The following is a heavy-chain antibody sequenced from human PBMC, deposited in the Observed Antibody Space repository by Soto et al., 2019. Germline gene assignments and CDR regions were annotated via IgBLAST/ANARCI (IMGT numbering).Heavy chain of an antibody. CDR3: ARARGAVTTLVDY. Sequence: EVQLVESGGGLVKSGGSLRLSCAASGFTFSSYSMNWVRQAPGKGLEWVSSISSSSSYIYYTDSVKGRFTISRDNAKNSLYLQMNSLRAEDTAVYYCARARGAVTTLVDYWGQGTLVTVSS. V-gene: IGHV3-21*01. J-gene: IGHJ4*02. CDR2: ISSSSSYI. D-gene: IGHD4-17*01. CDR1: GFTFSSYS.